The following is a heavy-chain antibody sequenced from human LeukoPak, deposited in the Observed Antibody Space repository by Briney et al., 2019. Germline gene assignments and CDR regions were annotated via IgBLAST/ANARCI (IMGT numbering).Heavy chain of an antibody. CDR1: GYTFTSYY. CDR2: INPSGGST. Sequence: GASVKVSCKASGYTFTSYYMHWVRQAPGQGLEWMGIINPSGGSTSYAQKFQGRVTMTRDMSTSTVYMELSSLRSEDTAVYYCARRGTAGNFDYWGQGTLVTVSS. J-gene: IGHJ4*02. D-gene: IGHD1-1*01. CDR3: ARRGTAGNFDY. V-gene: IGHV1-46*01.